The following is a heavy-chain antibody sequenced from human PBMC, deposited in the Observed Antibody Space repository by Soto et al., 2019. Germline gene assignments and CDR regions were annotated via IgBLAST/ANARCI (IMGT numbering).Heavy chain of an antibody. CDR3: ARGNYYGLGRGRSMDV. V-gene: IGHV4-61*01. D-gene: IGHD3-10*01. CDR1: GDSVSSGNYY. J-gene: IGHJ6*02. Sequence: QVQLQESGPGLVKPSETLSLTCTVSGDSVSSGNYYWSWIRQPPGKALEWIGYISDSGSTNYNPSLKSRVTISVDTSKTQFSLKLSSVTAADTAVYYCARGNYYGLGRGRSMDVWGQGTTVTVSS. CDR2: ISDSGST.